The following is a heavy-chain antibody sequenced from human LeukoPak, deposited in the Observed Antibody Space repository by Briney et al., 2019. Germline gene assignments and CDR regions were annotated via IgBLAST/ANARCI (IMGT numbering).Heavy chain of an antibody. CDR2: ITPKSGDT. V-gene: IGHV1-2*02. CDR3: ARVRLADERAWAY. Sequence: ASVKVSCKASGYTFGDFYIHWVRQAPGQGLEYVGWITPKSGDTYSPQRLQGRVTMTRDASISTAYMELSSLRSDGTAVYFCARVRLADERAWAYWGQGTLVTVSS. CDR1: GYTFGDFY. D-gene: IGHD3-3*02. J-gene: IGHJ4*02.